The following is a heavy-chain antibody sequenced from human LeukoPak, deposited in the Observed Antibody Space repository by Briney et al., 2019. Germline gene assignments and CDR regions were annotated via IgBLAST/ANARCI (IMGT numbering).Heavy chain of an antibody. D-gene: IGHD1-1*01. Sequence: GGSLRLSCTASGFTFSTSWMHWVRQAPGKGLEWVAVIWDDGSNEYYADSVKGRFTIFRDNRRNTLYLQMNSLRAEDTAVYSCARDHSGTQDYWGQGTLVTVSS. CDR3: ARDHSGTQDY. V-gene: IGHV3-33*08. CDR1: GFTFSTSW. CDR2: IWDDGSNE. J-gene: IGHJ4*02.